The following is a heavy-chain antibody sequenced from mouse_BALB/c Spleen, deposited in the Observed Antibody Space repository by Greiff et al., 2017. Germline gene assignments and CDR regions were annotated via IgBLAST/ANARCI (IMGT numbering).Heavy chain of an antibody. J-gene: IGHJ1*01. CDR1: GFTFSSYA. D-gene: IGHD1-2*01. V-gene: IGHV5-9-4*01. CDR2: ISSGGSYT. Sequence: DVMLVESGGGLVKPGGSLKLSCAASGFTFSSYAMSWVRQSPEKRLEWVAEISSGGSYTYYPDTVTGRFTISRDNAKNTLYLEMSSLRSEDTAMYYCARFITTATRYFDVWGAGTTVTVSS. CDR3: ARFITTATRYFDV.